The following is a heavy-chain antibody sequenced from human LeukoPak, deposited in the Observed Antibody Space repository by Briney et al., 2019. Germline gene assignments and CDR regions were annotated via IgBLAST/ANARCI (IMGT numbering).Heavy chain of an antibody. Sequence: GGSLRLSCAASGFTFSSYSMNWVRQAPGKGLEWVSSISSSSSYIYYADSVKGRFTISRDNAKNSLYLQMNSLRAEDTAVYYCARDFESVRYFDYWGQGTLVTVSS. CDR3: ARDFESVRYFDY. V-gene: IGHV3-21*01. D-gene: IGHD2-8*01. CDR2: ISSSSSYI. CDR1: GFTFSSYS. J-gene: IGHJ4*02.